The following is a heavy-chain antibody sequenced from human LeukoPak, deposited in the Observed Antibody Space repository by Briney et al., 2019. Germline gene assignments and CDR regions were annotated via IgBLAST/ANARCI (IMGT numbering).Heavy chain of an antibody. CDR2: IYYSGST. CDR1: GGSISSNTYY. V-gene: IGHV4-39*07. Sequence: SETLSLTCTVSGGSISSNTYYWGWIRQPPGKGLEWIGSIYYSGSTYYNLSLKSRVTISVDTSKNQFSLKLSSVTAADTAVYYCARGPYCGGDCYLPAEYFQHWGQGTLVTVSS. J-gene: IGHJ1*01. D-gene: IGHD2-21*02. CDR3: ARGPYCGGDCYLPAEYFQH.